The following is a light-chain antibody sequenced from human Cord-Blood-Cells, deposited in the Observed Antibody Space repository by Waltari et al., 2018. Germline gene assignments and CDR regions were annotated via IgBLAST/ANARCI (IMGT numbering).Light chain of an antibody. J-gene: IGLJ3*02. Sequence: HSALTQPASVSGSPGQSITISCTGTSSAVGGYDYVSWYQQHPGKAPKLMIYDVSNRPSGVSNRFSGSKSGNTASLTISGLQAEDEADYYCSSYTSSSTWVFGGGTKLTVL. CDR2: DVS. CDR3: SSYTSSSTWV. V-gene: IGLV2-14*03. CDR1: SSAVGGYDY.